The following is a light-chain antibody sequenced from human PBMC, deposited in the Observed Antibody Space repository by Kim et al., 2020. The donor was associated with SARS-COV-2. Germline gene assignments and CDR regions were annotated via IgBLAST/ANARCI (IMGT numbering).Light chain of an antibody. Sequence: DIVMTQSPDSLAASLGERATINCKSSQSVLYRANYKNYLAWYQQKPGQPPKLLIYWASTRESGVPDRFSGSGSGTDFTLTISSLQAEDVAVYYCQQYYSTPYTFGQGTKLEI. CDR3: QQYYSTPYT. V-gene: IGKV4-1*01. CDR1: QSVLYRANYKNY. J-gene: IGKJ2*01. CDR2: WAS.